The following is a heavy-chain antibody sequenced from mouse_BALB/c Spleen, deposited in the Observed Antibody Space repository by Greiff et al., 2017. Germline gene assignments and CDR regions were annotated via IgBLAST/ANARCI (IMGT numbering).Heavy chain of an antibody. CDR2: IWGDGST. CDR1: GFSLTGYG. V-gene: IGHV2-6-7*01. J-gene: IGHJ4*01. CDR3: AGAYYRYDGYYYAMDY. Sequence: VKLMESGPGLVAPSQSLSITCTVSGFSLTGYGVNWVRQPPGKGLEWLGMIWGDGSTDYNSALKSRLSISKDNSKSQVFLKMNSLQTDDTARYYCAGAYYRYDGYYYAMDYWGQGTSVTVSS. D-gene: IGHD2-14*01.